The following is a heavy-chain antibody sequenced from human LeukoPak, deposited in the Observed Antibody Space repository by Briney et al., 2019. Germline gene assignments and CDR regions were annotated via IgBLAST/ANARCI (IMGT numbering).Heavy chain of an antibody. CDR2: IYYSGST. D-gene: IGHD6-19*01. CDR1: GVSISSGNCY. CDR3: ASIVGGNAFDI. J-gene: IGHJ3*02. V-gene: IGHV4-39*01. Sequence: SETLSLTCSVSGVSISSGNCYWGWIRQPPGKGLEWIGSIYYSGSTYNNPSLKSRVTISVDTSKNQFSLKLSSVTAADTAVYYCASIVGGNAFDIWGQGTMVTVSS.